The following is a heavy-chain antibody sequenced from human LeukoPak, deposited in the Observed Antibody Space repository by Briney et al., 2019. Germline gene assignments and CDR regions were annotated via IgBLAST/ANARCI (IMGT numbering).Heavy chain of an antibody. CDR3: ARLFYYGGSGYYGAFEY. CDR2: INHSGSS. V-gene: IGHV4-34*01. CDR1: GGSFSGHY. J-gene: IGHJ4*02. Sequence: SETLSLTCAVYGGSFSGHYWSWIRQRPGKGLEWIGEINHSGSSNYSPSLKSRVTISVDTSKNQFSLKLTSVTAADTAAYYCARLFYYGGSGYYGAFEYWGQGNLVTVSS. D-gene: IGHD3-22*01.